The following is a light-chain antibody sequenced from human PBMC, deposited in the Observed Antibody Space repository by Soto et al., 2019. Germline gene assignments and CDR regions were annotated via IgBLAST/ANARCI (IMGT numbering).Light chain of an antibody. CDR3: QQYYSSPYT. Sequence: DIPMTQSPSTLSASVGDRVTITCRASQRFSTWLAWYQQKPGKAPRLLIYDASSLEGGVPSRFSGRGSGTEFTLTISGLQPDDFATYYCQQYYSSPYTFGQGTKLEIK. V-gene: IGKV1-5*01. CDR1: QRFSTW. CDR2: DAS. J-gene: IGKJ2*01.